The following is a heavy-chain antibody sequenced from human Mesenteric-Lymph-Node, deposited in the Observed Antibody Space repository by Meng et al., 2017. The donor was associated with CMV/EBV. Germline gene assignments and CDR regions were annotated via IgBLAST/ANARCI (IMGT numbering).Heavy chain of an antibody. Sequence: SQTLSLTCAVYGGSFSGHYWSWIRQPPGKGLEWIGEVSHSGNTNYSPSLKSRVTIPVDTSKNQFSLKLSSLTAADTAVYYCARFMEQQLLGRFDPWGQGTLVTVSS. D-gene: IGHD6-13*01. CDR2: VSHSGNT. CDR1: GGSFSGHY. V-gene: IGHV4-34*01. J-gene: IGHJ5*02. CDR3: ARFMEQQLLGRFDP.